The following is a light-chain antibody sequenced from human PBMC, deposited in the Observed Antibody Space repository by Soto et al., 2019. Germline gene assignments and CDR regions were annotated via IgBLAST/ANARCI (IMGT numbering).Light chain of an antibody. V-gene: IGLV2-8*01. CDR1: SSDVGCYNY. J-gene: IGLJ1*01. CDR2: EVS. Sequence: QSALTQPPSASGSPGQSVTISCTGTSSDVGCYNYVSWYQQHPGKAPKLMIYEVSKRPSGVPDRFSGSKYGNTASLTVSGLQAEYEADYSCSSYACRNYVFGPGTKVTVL. CDR3: SSYACRNYV.